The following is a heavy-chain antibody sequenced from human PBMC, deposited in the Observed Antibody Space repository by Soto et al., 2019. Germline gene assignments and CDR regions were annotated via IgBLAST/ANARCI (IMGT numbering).Heavy chain of an antibody. CDR1: GGSFSGYY. CDR3: ARDYSFDP. V-gene: IGHV4-34*01. CDR2: INHSGST. J-gene: IGHJ5*02. Sequence: PSETLSLTCAVYGGSFSGYYWSWIRQPPGKGLEWIGEINHSGSTNYNPSLKSRVTISVDTSKNQFSLKLSSVTAADTAVYYCARDYSFDPWGQGTLVTVSS.